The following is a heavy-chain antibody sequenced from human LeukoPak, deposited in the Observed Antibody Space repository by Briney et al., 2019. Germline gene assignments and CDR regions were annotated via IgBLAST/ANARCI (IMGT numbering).Heavy chain of an antibody. J-gene: IGHJ6*03. Sequence: GGSLRLSCAASGFTFSSYEMNWVRQAPGKGLEWVSYISSSGSTIYYADSVKGRFTISRHNAKNALYLQMNSLRAEDTAVYHCAELGITMIGGVWGKGTTVTISS. D-gene: IGHD3-10*02. CDR1: GFTFSSYE. CDR2: ISSSGSTI. V-gene: IGHV3-48*03. CDR3: AELGITMIGGV.